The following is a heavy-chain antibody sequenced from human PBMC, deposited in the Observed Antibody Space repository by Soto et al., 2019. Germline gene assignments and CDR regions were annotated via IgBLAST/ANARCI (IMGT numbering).Heavy chain of an antibody. J-gene: IGHJ6*02. D-gene: IGHD6-13*01. Sequence: SVKVSCKASGGTFSRNAISWVRQAPGQGLEWMGGTIPFFHAPNYAQKFQGRVTITADEPTSIVFMEMSSLRFEDTAVYYCARSRAAAPPRVGMDVWGQGTTVTVSS. CDR1: GGTFSRNA. CDR2: TIPFFHAP. CDR3: ARSRAAAPPRVGMDV. V-gene: IGHV1-69*13.